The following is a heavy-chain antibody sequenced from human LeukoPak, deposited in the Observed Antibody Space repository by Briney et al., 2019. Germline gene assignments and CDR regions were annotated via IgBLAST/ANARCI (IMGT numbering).Heavy chain of an antibody. CDR2: IYSGGST. Sequence: PGGSLRLSCAASGFTVSSNYMSWVRQAPGKGLEWVSVIYSGGSTYYADSVKGRFTISRDNSKNTLYLQMNSLRAEDTAVYYCAKSFMAAPPGALFDYWGQGTLVTVSS. V-gene: IGHV3-53*01. CDR1: GFTVSSNY. D-gene: IGHD6-6*01. CDR3: AKSFMAAPPGALFDY. J-gene: IGHJ4*02.